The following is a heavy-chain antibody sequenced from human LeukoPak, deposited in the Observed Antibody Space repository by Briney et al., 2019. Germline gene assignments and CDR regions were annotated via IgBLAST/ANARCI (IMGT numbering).Heavy chain of an antibody. CDR1: GGTFISYA. Sequence: SVKVSCKASGGTFISYAISWVRQAPGQGLEWMGGIIPIFGTANYAQKFQGRVTITADESTSTAYMELSSLRSEDTAVYYCARLPMETADEGDYFDYWGQGTLVTVSS. V-gene: IGHV1-69*13. CDR3: ARLPMETADEGDYFDY. D-gene: IGHD5-18*01. CDR2: IIPIFGTA. J-gene: IGHJ4*02.